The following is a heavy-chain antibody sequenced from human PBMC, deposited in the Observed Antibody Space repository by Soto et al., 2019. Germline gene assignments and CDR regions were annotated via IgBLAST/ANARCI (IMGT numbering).Heavy chain of an antibody. CDR3: AQRLRMIDPFDN. V-gene: IGHV2-5*02. J-gene: IGHJ4*02. Sequence: QITLKESGPTLVKPTQTLALTCTFSGFSLTTNGVGVGWFRQPPGKALQWLALIYWDDDRRYSPSLNSRLTITKDTSKNQVVLTLANVDPVDTATYYCAQRLRMIDPFDNWGQGTLVTVSS. CDR2: IYWDDDR. D-gene: IGHD3-16*01. CDR1: GFSLTTNGVG.